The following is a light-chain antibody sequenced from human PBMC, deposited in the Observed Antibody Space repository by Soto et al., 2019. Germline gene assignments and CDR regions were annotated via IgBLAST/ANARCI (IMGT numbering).Light chain of an antibody. J-gene: IGKJ4*01. CDR2: WAS. Sequence: IVMPQSGDSLPVSLGERATIHCNSRQSVLSNNKNYLAWFQQQPGQPPRLVIYWASTRGSGVPDRCSGRGAGTDFTLTISNVEAEDFATDYCQQVNVYPSTFGGGTKVDIK. CDR3: QQVNVYPST. CDR1: QSVLSNNKNY. V-gene: IGKV4-1*01.